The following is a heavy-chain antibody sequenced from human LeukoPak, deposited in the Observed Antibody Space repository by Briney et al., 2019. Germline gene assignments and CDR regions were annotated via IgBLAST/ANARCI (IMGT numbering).Heavy chain of an antibody. CDR2: ISSSSSYI. D-gene: IGHD3-10*01. J-gene: IGHJ6*02. V-gene: IGHV3-21*01. Sequence: GGALRLSCAASGFTFSSYSMNWVRQAPGKGLEWVSSISSSSSYIYYADSVKGRFTISRDNAKNSLYLQMNSLRAEDTAVYYCARVGLLWFGESHYGMDVWGQRTTVTVSS. CDR3: ARVGLLWFGESHYGMDV. CDR1: GFTFSSYS.